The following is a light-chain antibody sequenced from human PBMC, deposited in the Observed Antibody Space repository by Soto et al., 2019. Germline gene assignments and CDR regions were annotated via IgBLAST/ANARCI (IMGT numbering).Light chain of an antibody. CDR3: QQYGSSSYT. CDR1: QSVSSSY. CDR2: GAS. J-gene: IGKJ2*01. Sequence: EIVLTQSPGTLSLSPGERATLSCRASQSVSSSYLAWYQQKPGQAPRLLIYGASSRATGIPDRFSGSGSGTDFTLTISRLETGDFAVYYCQQYGSSSYTFGQGTKVDIK. V-gene: IGKV3-20*01.